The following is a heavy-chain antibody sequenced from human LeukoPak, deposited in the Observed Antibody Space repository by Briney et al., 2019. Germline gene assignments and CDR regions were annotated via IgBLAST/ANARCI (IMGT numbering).Heavy chain of an antibody. CDR3: TKTGTYSSSSGYIDS. CDR2: INVNGGAM. J-gene: IGHJ4*02. CDR1: GFSFKDYY. D-gene: IGHD6-6*01. Sequence: GGSLRLSCAASGFSFKDYYFSWIRQAPGKGLEWVSFINVNGGAMYYADFVKGRFTISRDNAKSSLYLEMNSLRAEDTALYYCTKTGTYSSSSGYIDSWGQGTLVTVSS. V-gene: IGHV3-11*01.